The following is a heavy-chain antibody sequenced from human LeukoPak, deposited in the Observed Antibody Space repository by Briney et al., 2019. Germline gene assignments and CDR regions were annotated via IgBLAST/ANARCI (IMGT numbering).Heavy chain of an antibody. Sequence: PGGSLRLSCAASGFTFSSYWMSWVRQAPGKGLEWVANIKQDGSEKYYVDSVKGRFTISRDNAKNSLYLQMNSLRAEDTAVYYCARDWNYYDSSSNYFDYWGQGTLVTVSS. CDR3: ARDWNYYDSSSNYFDY. D-gene: IGHD3-22*01. CDR1: GFTFSSYW. J-gene: IGHJ4*02. V-gene: IGHV3-7*01. CDR2: IKQDGSEK.